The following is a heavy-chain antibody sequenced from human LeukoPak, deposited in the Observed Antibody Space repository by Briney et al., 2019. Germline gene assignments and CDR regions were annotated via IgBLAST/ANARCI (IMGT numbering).Heavy chain of an antibody. V-gene: IGHV3-23*01. J-gene: IGHJ2*01. CDR3: AKTDSSGWLYWYFDL. D-gene: IGHD6-19*01. Sequence: PGVSLRLSCAASGFTFSSYAMSWVRQAPGKGLEWVSGVSGSGSSTYYADSVKGRLTISRDNSKNTLYLQMSSLRAEDTAIYYCAKTDSSGWLYWYFDLWGRGTLVTVSS. CDR1: GFTFSSYA. CDR2: VSGSGSST.